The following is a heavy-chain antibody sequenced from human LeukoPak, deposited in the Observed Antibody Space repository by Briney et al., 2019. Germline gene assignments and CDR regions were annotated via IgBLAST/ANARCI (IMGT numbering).Heavy chain of an antibody. V-gene: IGHV1-69*05. J-gene: IGHJ5*02. CDR3: AREGSWNTHNWFDP. CDR1: GGTFSSYA. CDR2: IIPIFGTA. D-gene: IGHD1-26*01. Sequence: ASVKVSCKASGGTFSSYAISWVRQAPGQGLERMGGIIPIFGTANYAQKFQGRVTITTDESTSTAYMELSSLRSEDTAVYYCAREGSWNTHNWFDPWGQGTLVTVSS.